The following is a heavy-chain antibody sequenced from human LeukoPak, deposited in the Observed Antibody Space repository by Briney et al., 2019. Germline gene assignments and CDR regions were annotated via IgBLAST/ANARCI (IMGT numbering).Heavy chain of an antibody. CDR1: GFTFRSYG. Sequence: GGSLRLSCAASGFTFRSYGMNWVRQAPGKGLEWVSYISNSGNTIYYADSVKGRFTISRDNAKNSLYLQMNSLRAEDTAVYYCARRSRGTGSWYYFDYWGQGTLVTVSS. CDR3: ARRSRGTGSWYYFDY. D-gene: IGHD3-10*01. V-gene: IGHV3-48*04. CDR2: ISNSGNTI. J-gene: IGHJ4*02.